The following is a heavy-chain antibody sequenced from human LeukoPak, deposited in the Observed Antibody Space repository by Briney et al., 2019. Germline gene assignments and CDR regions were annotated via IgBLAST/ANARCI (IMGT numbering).Heavy chain of an antibody. CDR3: ARDLYCSGGSGPYYYGMDV. J-gene: IGHJ6*02. CDR2: IWYDGSNK. V-gene: IGHV3-33*01. D-gene: IGHD2-15*01. Sequence: HPGGSLRLSCAASGFTFSSYGMHWVRQAPGKGLEWVAVIWYDGSNKYYADSVKGRFTISRDNSKNTLYLQMNSLRAEDTAVYYCARDLYCSGGSGPYYYGMDVWGQGTTVTVSS. CDR1: GFTFSSYG.